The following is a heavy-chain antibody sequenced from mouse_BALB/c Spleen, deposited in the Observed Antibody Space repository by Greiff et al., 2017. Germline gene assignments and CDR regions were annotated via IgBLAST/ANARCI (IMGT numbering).Heavy chain of an antibody. CDR3: ARGGGRDAMDY. V-gene: IGHV1-14*01. D-gene: IGHD1-1*02. J-gene: IGHJ4*01. CDR2: INPYNDGT. Sequence: EVQLQQSGPELVKPGASVKMSCKASGYTFTSYVMHWVKQKPGQGLEWIGYINPYNDGTKYNEKFKGKATLTSDKSSSTAYMELSSLTSEDSAVYDCARGGGRDAMDYWGQGTSVTVSS. CDR1: GYTFTSYV.